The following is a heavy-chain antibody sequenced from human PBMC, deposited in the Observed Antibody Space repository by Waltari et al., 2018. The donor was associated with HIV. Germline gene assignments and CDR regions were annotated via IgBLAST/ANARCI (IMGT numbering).Heavy chain of an antibody. J-gene: IGHJ5*02. Sequence: QVQLQQWGAGLLKPSETLSLTCAVYGGSFSGYYWSWIRQPPGKGLEWIGEINHSGSTNYNPPLKSRVTISVDTSKNQFSLKLSSVTAADTAVYYCARTKSITMVQGVRSNWVDPWGQGTLVTVSS. CDR2: INHSGST. D-gene: IGHD3-10*01. CDR3: ARTKSITMVQGVRSNWVDP. CDR1: GGSFSGYY. V-gene: IGHV4-34*01.